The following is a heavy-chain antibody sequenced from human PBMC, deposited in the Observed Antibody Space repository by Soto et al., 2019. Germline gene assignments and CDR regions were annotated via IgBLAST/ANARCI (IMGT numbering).Heavy chain of an antibody. V-gene: IGHV1-69*13. CDR1: GGTFSSYA. CDR3: ARDDGYCSGGSCPPWFEP. CDR2: IIPIFGTA. Sequence: SVKFSCKASGGTFSSYAISWVRQAPGQGLEWMGGIIPIFGTANYAQKFQGRVTITADESTSTAYMELSSLRSEDTAVYYCARDDGYCSGGSCPPWFEPWGQGTLVTVSS. D-gene: IGHD2-15*01. J-gene: IGHJ5*02.